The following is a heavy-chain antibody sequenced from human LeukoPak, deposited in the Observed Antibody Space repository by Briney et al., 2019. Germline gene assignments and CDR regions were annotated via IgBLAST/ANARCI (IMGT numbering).Heavy chain of an antibody. CDR3: ARVSYDFWSGYHP. CDR1: GYTFTSYG. V-gene: IGHV1-18*01. Sequence: ASVKVSCKASGYTFTSYGISWVRQAPGQGLEWMGWISAYNGNTNYAQKLQGRVTITRNTSISTAYMELSSLRSEDTAVYYCARVSYDFWSGYHPWGQGTLVTVSS. D-gene: IGHD3-3*01. CDR2: ISAYNGNT. J-gene: IGHJ5*02.